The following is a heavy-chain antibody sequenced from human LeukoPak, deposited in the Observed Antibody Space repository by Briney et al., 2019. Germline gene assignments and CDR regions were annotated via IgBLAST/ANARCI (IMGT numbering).Heavy chain of an antibody. D-gene: IGHD6-13*01. CDR3: ARDPRAHIAAAAWGAFDI. J-gene: IGHJ3*02. V-gene: IGHV1-2*02. Sequence: ASVNVSCKASGYTFTGYYMHWVRQAPGQGLEWMGWINPNSGGTNYAQKFQGRVTITRDTSASTAYMELSSLRSEDTAVYYCARDPRAHIAAAAWGAFDIWGQGTMVTVSS. CDR1: GYTFTGYY. CDR2: INPNSGGT.